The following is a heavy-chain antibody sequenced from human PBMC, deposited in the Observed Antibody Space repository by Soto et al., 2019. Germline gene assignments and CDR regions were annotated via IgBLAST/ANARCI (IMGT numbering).Heavy chain of an antibody. CDR1: GDSVSSNSAA. CDR3: ARIWEESSGWTYYYYGMDV. J-gene: IGHJ6*02. Sequence: QTLSLTCAISGDSVSSNSAAWNWIRQSPSRGLEWLGRTYYRSKWYNDYAVSVKSRITINPDTSKNQFSLQLNSVTPEDTAVYYCARIWEESSGWTYYYYGMDVWGQGPTVTVS. V-gene: IGHV6-1*01. CDR2: TYYRSKWYN. D-gene: IGHD6-19*01.